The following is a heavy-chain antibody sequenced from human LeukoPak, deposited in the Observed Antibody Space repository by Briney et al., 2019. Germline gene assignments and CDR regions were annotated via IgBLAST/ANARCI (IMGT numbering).Heavy chain of an antibody. CDR1: GGSFSGYY. D-gene: IGHD6-6*01. J-gene: IGHJ6*03. V-gene: IGHV4-34*01. CDR2: INHSGST. CDR3: ARVGSSSSRGYYYYYMDV. Sequence: PSETLSLTCAVYGGSFSGYYWSWIRQPPGKGLEWIGEINHSGSTNYNPSLKSRVTISVDTSKNQFSLKLSSVTAADTAVYYCARVGSSSSRGYYYYYMDVWGKGTTVTISS.